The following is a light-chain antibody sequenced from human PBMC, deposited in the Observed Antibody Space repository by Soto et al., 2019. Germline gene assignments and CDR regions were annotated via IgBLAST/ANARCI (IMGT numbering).Light chain of an antibody. CDR1: QTISSW. V-gene: IGKV1-39*01. CDR2: TGS. Sequence: DIQMTQSPSTLSGSVGDRVTITCRASQTISSWLAWYQQKPGKAPKLLLYTGSSLQSGVPSRFSGSGSGTHFTLTISGLQPEDFAIYYCQQTYSGWSFGQGTKVDI. J-gene: IGKJ1*01. CDR3: QQTYSGWS.